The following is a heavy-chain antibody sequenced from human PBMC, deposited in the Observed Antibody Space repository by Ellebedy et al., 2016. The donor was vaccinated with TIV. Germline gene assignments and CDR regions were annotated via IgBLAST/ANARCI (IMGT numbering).Heavy chain of an antibody. CDR3: TTDLWGLDAFDI. CDR1: GFTFRSYG. D-gene: IGHD7-27*01. Sequence: GESLKISXAASGFTFRSYGMSWVRQAPGKGLEWVSVTSDGGDDTKYADSVKGRFTISRDNYKNTLFLQMNSLRAEDTAVYYCTTDLWGLDAFDIWGQGTMVTVSS. CDR2: TSDGGDDT. V-gene: IGHV3-23*01. J-gene: IGHJ3*02.